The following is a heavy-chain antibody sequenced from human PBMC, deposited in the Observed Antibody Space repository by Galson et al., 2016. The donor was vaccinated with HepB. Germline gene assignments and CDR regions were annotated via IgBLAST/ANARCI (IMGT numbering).Heavy chain of an antibody. D-gene: IGHD3-3*01. Sequence: SLRLSCAASGFTFRSYSMTWVRQAPGKGLEWVSSITSSTSYMYYADSVKGRFTISRDNVKNSLYLQMNSLRAEDTAVYYCARDGAYYDFWSGPNWFDPWGQGTLVTVSS. V-gene: IGHV3-21*01. CDR2: ITSSTSYM. CDR3: ARDGAYYDFWSGPNWFDP. CDR1: GFTFRSYS. J-gene: IGHJ5*02.